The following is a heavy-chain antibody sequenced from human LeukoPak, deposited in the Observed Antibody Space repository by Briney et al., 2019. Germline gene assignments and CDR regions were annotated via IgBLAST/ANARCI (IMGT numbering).Heavy chain of an antibody. D-gene: IGHD3-10*01. J-gene: IGHJ4*02. CDR3: ARGGRYYNL. CDR1: GFTFSTSW. Sequence: GGSLRLSCAASGFTFSTSWMSWVRQAPGKGLEWVANIKQDGSEKYYVDSVKGRFTISRDNAKNSLHLQMNSLRAEDTAVYYCARGGRYYNLWGQGTLVTVSS. CDR2: IKQDGSEK. V-gene: IGHV3-7*01.